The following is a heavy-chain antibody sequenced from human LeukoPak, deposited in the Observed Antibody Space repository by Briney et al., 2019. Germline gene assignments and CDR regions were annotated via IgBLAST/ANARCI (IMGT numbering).Heavy chain of an antibody. J-gene: IGHJ4*02. CDR3: ARGLGGSYYGYFDY. D-gene: IGHD1-26*01. V-gene: IGHV4-34*01. CDR1: GGSFSGYY. Sequence: SETLSLTCAVYGGSFSGYYWSWIRQPPGKGLEWIGEINHSGSTNYNPSLKSRVTISVDTSKNQFSLKLSSVTAADTTVYYCARGLGGSYYGYFDYWGQGTLVTVSS. CDR2: INHSGST.